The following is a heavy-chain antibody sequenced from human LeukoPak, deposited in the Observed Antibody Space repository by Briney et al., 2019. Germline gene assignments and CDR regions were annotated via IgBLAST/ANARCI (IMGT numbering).Heavy chain of an antibody. CDR1: GGSISSGDYY. CDR3: ARESIDSSGYYYRGGDAFDI. Sequence: SETLSLTCTVSGGSISSGDYYWSWIRQPPGKGLEWIGYIYYSGSTYYNPSLKSRVTISVDTSKNQFSLKLSSVTAADTAVCYCARESIDSSGYYYRGGDAFDIWGQGTMVTVSS. J-gene: IGHJ3*02. V-gene: IGHV4-30-4*01. D-gene: IGHD3-22*01. CDR2: IYYSGST.